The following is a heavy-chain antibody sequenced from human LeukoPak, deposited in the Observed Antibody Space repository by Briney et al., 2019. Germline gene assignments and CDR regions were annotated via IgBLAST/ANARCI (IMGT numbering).Heavy chain of an antibody. V-gene: IGHV4-39*01. CDR3: ARQGYYYGMDV. CDR1: GGSIRSSDYY. Sequence: SETLSLTCAVSGGSIRSSDYYWGWIRQPPGKGLEWIGSIYYSGSTYYNPSLKSRVTISVDTSKNQFSLKLSSVTAADTAVYYCARQGYYYGMDVWGQGTTVTVSS. J-gene: IGHJ6*02. CDR2: IYYSGST.